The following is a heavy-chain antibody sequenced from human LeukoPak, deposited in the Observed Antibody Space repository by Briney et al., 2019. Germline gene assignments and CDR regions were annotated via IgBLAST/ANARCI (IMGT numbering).Heavy chain of an antibody. CDR3: ARGGVLLAGKKFDY. V-gene: IGHV3-30*02. D-gene: IGHD6-13*01. J-gene: IGHJ4*02. Sequence: GGSLRPSCAASGFTFSSYGMHWVRQAPGKGLEWVAFIRYDGSNKYYADSVKGRFTISRDNSKNTLYLQMNSLRAEDTAVYYCARGGVLLAGKKFDYWGQGILVTVSS. CDR2: IRYDGSNK. CDR1: GFTFSSYG.